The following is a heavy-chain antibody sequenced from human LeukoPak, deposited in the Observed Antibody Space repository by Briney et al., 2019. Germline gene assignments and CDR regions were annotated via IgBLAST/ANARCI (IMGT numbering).Heavy chain of an antibody. J-gene: IGHJ4*02. CDR3: AAALAIAVGGTTPGDY. CDR2: ITSSSSDI. Sequence: GGSLRLSCAASGFTFSSHYMNWVRQAPGKGLEWVSSITSSSSDIFYADSVKGRFTISRDNAKNSLYLKMNSLRVEDTAVYYCAAALAIAVGGTTPGDYWGQETLVTVSS. CDR1: GFTFSSHY. V-gene: IGHV3-21*06. D-gene: IGHD6-19*01.